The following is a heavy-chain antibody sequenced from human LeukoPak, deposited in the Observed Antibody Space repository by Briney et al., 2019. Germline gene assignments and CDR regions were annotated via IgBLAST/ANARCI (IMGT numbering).Heavy chain of an antibody. V-gene: IGHV3-74*01. J-gene: IGHJ4*02. CDR1: GFTFSTYC. Sequence: GGSLRLSCAASGFTFSTYCMHWVRQAPGKGPMWVSRICPDGTVTNYADSVKARFTISRDNARNTVYLQMNSLRVEDTAVYYCVRDFRSADYWGQGTLVTVSS. CDR2: ICPDGTVT. CDR3: VRDFRSADY.